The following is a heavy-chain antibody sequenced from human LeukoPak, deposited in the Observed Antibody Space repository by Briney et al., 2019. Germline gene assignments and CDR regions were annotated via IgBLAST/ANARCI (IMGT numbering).Heavy chain of an antibody. D-gene: IGHD3-22*01. V-gene: IGHV4-39*07. CDR3: ARDGTYYYASSAYYTFDY. CDR1: GGSISSSSFY. J-gene: IGHJ4*02. CDR2: IYYSGDT. Sequence: PSETLSLTCTVSGGSISSSSFYWGWIRQPPGKGLEWIGSIYYSGDTYYNPSLKSRVTISVDTSKNQFSLKLSPVTAADTAVYYCARDGTYYYASSAYYTFDYWGQGTLVTVSS.